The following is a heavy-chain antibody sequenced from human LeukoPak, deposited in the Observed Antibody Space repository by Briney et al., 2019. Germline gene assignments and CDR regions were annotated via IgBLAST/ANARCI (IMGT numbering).Heavy chain of an antibody. CDR2: INPNSGGT. CDR1: GYTFTGYY. CDR3: ARGVGDARSFHFDY. D-gene: IGHD2-15*01. J-gene: IGHJ4*02. V-gene: IGHV1-2*02. Sequence: GASVKVSCKASGYTFTGYYMHWVRQAPGQGLEWMGWINPNSGGTNYAQKFQGRVTMSVDTSKNQFSLKLSSVTAADAAVYYCARGVGDARSFHFDYWGQGTLVTVSP.